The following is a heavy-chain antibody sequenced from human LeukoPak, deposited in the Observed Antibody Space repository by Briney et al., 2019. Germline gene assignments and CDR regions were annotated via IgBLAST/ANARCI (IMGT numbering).Heavy chain of an antibody. CDR1: GGSISSYY. CDR3: ARDRSGWYGQEY. D-gene: IGHD6-19*01. CDR2: IYSTGST. Sequence: SETLSLTCTISGGSISSYYWSWIRQPAGKGLEWIGRIYSTGSTNYNPSLKSRVTISVDNSKSQFSLMLSSVTAADTAVYYCARDRSGWYGQEYWGQGNLVTVSS. V-gene: IGHV4-4*07. J-gene: IGHJ4*02.